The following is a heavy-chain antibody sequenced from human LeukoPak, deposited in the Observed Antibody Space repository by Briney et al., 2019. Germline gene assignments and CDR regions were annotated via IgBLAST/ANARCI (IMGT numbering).Heavy chain of an antibody. J-gene: IGHJ4*02. V-gene: IGHV1-24*01. CDR2: FDPADGET. D-gene: IGHD4-23*01. CDR3: AADGGGLSSVVTPRSSPFDY. CDR1: GYTLNELS. Sequence: ASVKVSCKVSGYTLNELSMHWVRQAPGKGLEWMGGFDPADGETVYAHRFQGRLTMTEDTSTNTGYMELTSLRSEDTAVYYCAADGGGLSSVVTPRSSPFDYWGQGTLVNVSS.